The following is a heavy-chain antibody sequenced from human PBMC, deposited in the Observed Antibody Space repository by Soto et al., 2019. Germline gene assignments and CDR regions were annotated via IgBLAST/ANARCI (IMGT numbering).Heavy chain of an antibody. J-gene: IGHJ3*02. V-gene: IGHV1-8*01. CDR1: GYTFTSYD. CDR3: ARVFPFYDFWSGYYAFDI. D-gene: IGHD3-3*01. CDR2: MNPNSGNT. Sequence: ASVKVSCKASGYTFTSYDINWVRQATGQGLEWMGWMNPNSGNTGYAQKFQGRVTMTRNTSISTAYMELSSLRSEDTAVYYCARVFPFYDFWSGYYAFDIWGQGTMVTVSS.